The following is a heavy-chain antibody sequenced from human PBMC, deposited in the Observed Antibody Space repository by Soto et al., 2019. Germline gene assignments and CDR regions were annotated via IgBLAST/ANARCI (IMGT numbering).Heavy chain of an antibody. CDR1: GGSISSNNW. CDR3: AGRPLLCS. J-gene: IGHJ5*02. Sequence: QVQLQESGPGLVKPSGTLSLTCAVSGGSISSNNWWSWVRQSPGKGLEWIAEIYPSGSTNYNPSRTSRFTSAVDQSKGPFSPRLSSLPAADPAISCCAGRPLLCSWVQGALVTVPS. CDR2: IYPSGST. V-gene: IGHV4-4*01. D-gene: IGHD2-21*01.